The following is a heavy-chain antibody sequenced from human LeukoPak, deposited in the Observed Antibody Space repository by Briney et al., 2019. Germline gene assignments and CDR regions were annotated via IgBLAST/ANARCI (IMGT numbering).Heavy chain of an antibody. CDR2: IYYSGST. CDR1: GGSISSGDYY. J-gene: IGHJ6*03. CDR3: AREGYSYDYYYYYMDV. Sequence: PSETLSLTCTVSGGSISSGDYYWSWIRQPPGKGLEWIGYIYYSGSTYYNPSLKSRVTISVDTSKNQFSLKLSSVTAADTAVYYCAREGYSYDYYYYYMDVWGKGTTVTVSS. D-gene: IGHD5-18*01. V-gene: IGHV4-30-4*08.